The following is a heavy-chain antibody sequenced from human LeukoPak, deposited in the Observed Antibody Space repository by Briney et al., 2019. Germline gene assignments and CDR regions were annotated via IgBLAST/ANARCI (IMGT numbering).Heavy chain of an antibody. CDR2: IIPILGTE. Sequence: GASVKVSCKASGGTFSSYAISWVRQAPGQGLEWMGGIIPILGTENYAQKFQGRVTITTDESTSTAYMELSSLRSEDTAVYYCARARSPSSGYLLRDHNWFDPWGQGTLVTVSS. J-gene: IGHJ5*02. CDR1: GGTFSSYA. V-gene: IGHV1-69*05. CDR3: ARARSPSSGYLLRDHNWFDP. D-gene: IGHD3-22*01.